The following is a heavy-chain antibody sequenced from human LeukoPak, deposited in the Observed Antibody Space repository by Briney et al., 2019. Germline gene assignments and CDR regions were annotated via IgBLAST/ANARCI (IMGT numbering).Heavy chain of an antibody. J-gene: IGHJ4*02. CDR1: GYTFTGYY. CDR2: INPHSGGT. V-gene: IGHV1-2*02. D-gene: IGHD3-10*01. CDR3: ARISLISEDY. Sequence: ASVKVSCKASGYTFTGYYIHWVRQAPGQGLEWMGWINPHSGGTNYAQKFQGRVTMTRDTSISTAYMELSRLRSDDTAVYYCARISLISEDYWGQGTLVTVSS.